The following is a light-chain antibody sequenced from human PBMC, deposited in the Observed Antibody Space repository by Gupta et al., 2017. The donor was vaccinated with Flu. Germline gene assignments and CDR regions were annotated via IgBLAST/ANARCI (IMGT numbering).Light chain of an antibody. CDR2: GAS. V-gene: IGKV4-1*01. J-gene: IGKJ1*01. CDR3: HQYNCTPFT. CDR1: QSGANNSNNKIY. Sequence: SLVEWATINSKSSQSGANNSNNKIYLSWYQHKPGQPPRLLIYGASTRESGVPDFCSGRGSGTDFTLTITSLQAEHVAVYYCHQYNCTPFTFGQGTKVEIK.